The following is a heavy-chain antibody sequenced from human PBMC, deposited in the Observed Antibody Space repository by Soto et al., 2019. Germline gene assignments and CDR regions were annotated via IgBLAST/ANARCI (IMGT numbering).Heavy chain of an antibody. V-gene: IGHV1-69*06. CDR2: IIPIVGKT. CDR1: GGTFSGNV. Sequence: QVQLVQSGAEVKKPGSSVKVSCKASGGTFSGNVISWVRQAPGQGLEWMGGIIPIVGKTNYAQKFLGRVTITADKSTSTAYMELSSLRSEDTAMYHCAMRPGYSSSDYWGQGTLVTVSS. CDR3: AMRPGYSSSDY. J-gene: IGHJ4*02. D-gene: IGHD5-18*01.